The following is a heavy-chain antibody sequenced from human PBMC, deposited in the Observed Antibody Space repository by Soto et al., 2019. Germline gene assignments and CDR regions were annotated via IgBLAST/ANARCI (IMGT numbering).Heavy chain of an antibody. CDR2: IWYDGSNK. J-gene: IGHJ6*02. D-gene: IGHD6-19*01. CDR3: ARDGPGSAVAGTGGMDV. CDR1: GFTFSSYG. Sequence: PGGSLRLSCAASGFTFSSYGMHWVRQAPGKGLEWVAVIWYDGSNKYYADSVKGRFTISRDNSKNTLYLQMNSLRAEDTAVYYCARDGPGSAVAGTGGMDVWGQGTTVTVSS. V-gene: IGHV3-33*01.